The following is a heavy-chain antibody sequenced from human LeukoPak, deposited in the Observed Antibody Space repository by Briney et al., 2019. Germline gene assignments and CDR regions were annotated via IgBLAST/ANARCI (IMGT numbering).Heavy chain of an antibody. CDR1: GGSISSFY. CDR3: ARDSAQMVDYYDSI. CDR2: IYYTGST. V-gene: IGHV4-59*01. D-gene: IGHD3-22*01. J-gene: IGHJ4*02. Sequence: SSETLSLTCTVSGGSISSFYWNWIRQPPGKGLEWIGYIYYTGSTSYNPALESRVTISVDTSKNQFSLRLNSVTAADTAVYYCARDSAQMVDYYDSIWGQGTLVTVSS.